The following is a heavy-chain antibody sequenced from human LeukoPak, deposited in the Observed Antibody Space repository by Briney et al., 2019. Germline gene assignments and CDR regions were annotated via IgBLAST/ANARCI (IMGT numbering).Heavy chain of an antibody. V-gene: IGHV1-69*05. CDR3: ARAIGGSYYYFDY. D-gene: IGHD1-26*01. CDR1: GGTFSSYA. Sequence: VASVKVSCKASGGTFSSYAISWVRQAPGQGLEWMGGIIPIFGTANYAQKFQGRVTITTDESTSTAYMELSSLRSEDTAVYHCARAIGGSYYYFDYWGQGTLVTVSS. CDR2: IIPIFGTA. J-gene: IGHJ4*02.